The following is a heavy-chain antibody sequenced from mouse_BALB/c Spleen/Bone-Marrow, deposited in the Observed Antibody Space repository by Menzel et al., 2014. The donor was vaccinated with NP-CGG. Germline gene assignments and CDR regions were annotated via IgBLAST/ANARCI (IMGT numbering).Heavy chain of an antibody. J-gene: IGHJ2*01. CDR2: INSNGGST. CDR3: ARGNYGNYVDYFDY. V-gene: IGHV5-6-3*01. CDR1: GFTFSSYG. Sequence: EVHLVESGGGLVQPGGSLKLSCAASGFTFSSYGMSWVRQTPDKRLESVASINSNGGSTYYPDSVKGRFTISRDNAKNTLSLQMSSLKSEDTAMYYCARGNYGNYVDYFDYWGQGTTLTVSS. D-gene: IGHD2-1*01.